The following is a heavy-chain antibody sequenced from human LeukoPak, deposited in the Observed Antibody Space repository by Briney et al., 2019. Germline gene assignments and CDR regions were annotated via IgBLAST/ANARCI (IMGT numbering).Heavy chain of an antibody. J-gene: IGHJ4*02. Sequence: SETLSLTCTVSGGSISSYYWSWIRQPPGKGLEWIGYIYYSGSTNYNPSLKSRVTISVDTSKNQFSLKLSSVTAADTAVYYCAARGRWSYFGYWGQGTLVTVSS. V-gene: IGHV4-59*01. D-gene: IGHD2-15*01. CDR3: AARGRWSYFGY. CDR2: IYYSGST. CDR1: GGSISSYY.